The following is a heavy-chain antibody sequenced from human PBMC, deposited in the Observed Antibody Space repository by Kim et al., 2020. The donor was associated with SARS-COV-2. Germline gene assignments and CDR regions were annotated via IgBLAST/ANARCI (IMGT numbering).Heavy chain of an antibody. CDR2: IIPIFGTA. J-gene: IGHJ6*02. CDR1: GGTFSSYA. V-gene: IGHV1-69*13. D-gene: IGHD5-18*01. Sequence: SVKVSCKASGGTFSSYAISWVRQAPGQGLEWMGGIIPIFGTANYAQKFQGRVTITADESTSTAYMELSSLRSEDTAVYYCARDFGGYSYDYYYGMDVWGQGTTVTVSS. CDR3: ARDFGGYSYDYYYGMDV.